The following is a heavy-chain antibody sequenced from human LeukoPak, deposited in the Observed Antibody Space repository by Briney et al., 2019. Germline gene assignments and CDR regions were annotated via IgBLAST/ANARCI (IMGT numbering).Heavy chain of an antibody. V-gene: IGHV3-21*01. J-gene: IGHJ4*02. CDR2: ISSSSSYI. Sequence: GGSLRLSCAASGFTFSSYSMNWVRQAPGKGLEWVSSISSSSSYIYYADSVKGRFTISRDNAKNSLYLQMNSLRAEDTAVYYCASALIANGREEGYYWGQGTLVTVSS. D-gene: IGHD1-26*01. CDR3: ASALIANGREEGYY. CDR1: GFTFSSYS.